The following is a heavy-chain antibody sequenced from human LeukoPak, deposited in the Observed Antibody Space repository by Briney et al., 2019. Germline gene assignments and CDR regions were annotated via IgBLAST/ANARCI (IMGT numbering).Heavy chain of an antibody. CDR2: IHYSGTT. CDR3: ARFGTSSSRFFDQ. Sequence: SETLSLTCTISGGSISAYYWSWIRQPPGKGLEWIGYIHYSGTTNYYPSLKSRVTIALDTSKNQFSLKLNSVTAADTAVYYCARFGTSSSRFFDQWGQGTLVTVSS. J-gene: IGHJ4*02. CDR1: GGSISAYY. D-gene: IGHD6-6*01. V-gene: IGHV4-59*01.